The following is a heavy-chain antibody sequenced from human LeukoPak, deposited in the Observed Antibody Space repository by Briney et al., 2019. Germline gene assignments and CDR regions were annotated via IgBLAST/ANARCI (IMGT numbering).Heavy chain of an antibody. CDR2: ISSSGSTI. J-gene: IGHJ4*02. CDR1: GFTFSSYE. CDR3: AGGNYARFDY. V-gene: IGHV3-48*03. D-gene: IGHD1-7*01. Sequence: GGSLRLSCAASGFTFSSYEMNWVRQAPGKGLEWVSYISSSGSTIYYADSVKGRFTISRDNAKNSLYLQMDSLRAEDTAVYYCAGGNYARFDYWGQGTLVTVSS.